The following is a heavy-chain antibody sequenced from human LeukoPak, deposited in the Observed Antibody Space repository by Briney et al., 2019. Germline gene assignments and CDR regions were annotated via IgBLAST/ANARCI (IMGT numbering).Heavy chain of an antibody. CDR1: GGSISSYY. CDR2: VSTRGDT. J-gene: IGHJ4*02. CDR3: ARGPRYFDTSGYYFDY. V-gene: IGHV4-59*01. D-gene: IGHD3-22*01. Sequence: SETLSLTCIVSGGSISSYYWSWIRQPPGKGLEWIGYVSTRGDTNYNPSLKSRVTISRDTSKNHVSLKLNSITAADTAVYSCARGPRYFDTSGYYFDYWGQGLLVTVSS.